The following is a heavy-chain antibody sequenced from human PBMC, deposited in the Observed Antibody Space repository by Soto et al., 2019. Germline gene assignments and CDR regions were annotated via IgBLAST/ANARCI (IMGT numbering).Heavy chain of an antibody. J-gene: IGHJ5*02. CDR3: AGRRQSDPIISQANWLDP. CDR1: CGSISSSRFY. D-gene: IGHD3-10*01. CDR2: IYSSGRT. V-gene: IGHV4-39*05. Sequence: TPSLTRPFSCGSISSSRFYLAWVRPPPREGLLWIGIIYSSGRTYYKPSLKSRVTISVDTSKNQFSLKLSSVTAADTAVYYCAGRRQSDPIISQANWLDPWGQGTLVTVSS.